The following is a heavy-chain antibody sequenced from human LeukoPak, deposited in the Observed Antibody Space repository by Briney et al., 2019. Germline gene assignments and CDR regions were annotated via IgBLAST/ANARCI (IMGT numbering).Heavy chain of an antibody. D-gene: IGHD2-15*01. CDR3: ARQYSPDGSGLAP. J-gene: IGHJ5*02. CDR1: GASLSGFF. Sequence: SETLSLTCAVDGASLSGFFWNWIRESPRKGLGWIGYISYTGSTHYNPSLESRGTISVDPQDTSKKQFSLKLTTVTAADTAVYYCARQYSPDGSGLAPWGQGTLVSVSS. V-gene: IGHV4-34*01. CDR2: ISYTGST.